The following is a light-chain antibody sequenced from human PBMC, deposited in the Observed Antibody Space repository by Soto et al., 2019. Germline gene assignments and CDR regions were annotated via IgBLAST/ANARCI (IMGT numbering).Light chain of an antibody. CDR2: ATS. J-gene: IGKJ3*01. CDR1: QGISSW. Sequence: DIQMTQSPSSVSASVVDRVIISCRASQGISSWLAWYQQQPGKAPRLLIYATSILQSGVSSRFSGSGSATDFTLTISSLQPEDSATYYCQQANSFPLTFGSGPKVNVK. CDR3: QQANSFPLT. V-gene: IGKV1D-12*01.